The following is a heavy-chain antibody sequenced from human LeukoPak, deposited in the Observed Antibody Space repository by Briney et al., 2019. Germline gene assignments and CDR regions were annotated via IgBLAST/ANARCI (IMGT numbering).Heavy chain of an antibody. D-gene: IGHD6-19*01. CDR3: AKARTPYNSGFDY. CDR1: GFTFTDYA. Sequence: GGSLRLSCAASGFTFTDYAMGWVRQAPGQGLEWASTISASGSTTYYTDSVRGRFTISRDNSKNTLSLQMSSLRAEDTAVYYCAKARTPYNSGFDYWGQGTLVAVSS. V-gene: IGHV3-23*01. CDR2: ISASGSTT. J-gene: IGHJ4*02.